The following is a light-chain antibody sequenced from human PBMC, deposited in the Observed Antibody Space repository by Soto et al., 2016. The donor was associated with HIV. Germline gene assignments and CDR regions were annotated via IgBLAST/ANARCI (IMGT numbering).Light chain of an antibody. CDR1: QSLLHSNGYYY. V-gene: IGKV2D-29*02. CDR3: MQSVQTPLT. Sequence: DIVMTQSPLTLPVTPGEPASISCRSSQSLLHSNGYYYLTWYLQKPGQSPQLLIYEVFKRFSGVPDRFSGSGSGTDFTLKISRVEAEDVGIYYCMQSVQTPLTFGGGTKVEIK. J-gene: IGKJ4*01. CDR2: EVF.